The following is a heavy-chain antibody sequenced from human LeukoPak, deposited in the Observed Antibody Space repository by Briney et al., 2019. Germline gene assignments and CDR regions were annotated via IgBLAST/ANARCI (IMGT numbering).Heavy chain of an antibody. J-gene: IGHJ5*02. CDR2: INHSGST. V-gene: IGHV4-34*01. D-gene: IGHD2-2*01. CDR1: GGCFSGYY. Sequence: SETLSPTCAVYGGCFSGYYWSWIRQPPGKGLEWIGEINHSGSTNYNPSLKSRVTISVDTSKNQFSLKLSSVTAADTAVYYCARVVPATKWSNWFDPWGQGTLVTVSS. CDR3: ARVVPATKWSNWFDP.